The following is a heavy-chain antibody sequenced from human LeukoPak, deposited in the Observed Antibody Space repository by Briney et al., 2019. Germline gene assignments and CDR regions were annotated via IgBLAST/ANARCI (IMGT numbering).Heavy chain of an antibody. CDR1: GYTFTSYG. V-gene: IGHV1-18*01. CDR3: ARDSGSSSWYLIDY. Sequence: ASVKVSCKASGYTFTSYGISWVRQAPGQGLEWMGWISAYNGNTNYAQKLQGRVTMTTDTSTSTAYMELSRLRSDDTAVYYCARDSGSSSWYLIDYWGQGTLVTVSS. D-gene: IGHD6-13*01. CDR2: ISAYNGNT. J-gene: IGHJ4*02.